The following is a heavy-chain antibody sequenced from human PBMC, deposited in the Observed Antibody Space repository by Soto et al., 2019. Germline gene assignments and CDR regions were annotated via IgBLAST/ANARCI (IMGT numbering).Heavy chain of an antibody. CDR1: GDTFTDYY. CDR2: VNPSGGHT. V-gene: IGHV1-46*01. D-gene: IGHD2-21*02. Sequence: QVQLMQSGAEVKKPGASVKVSCKASGDTFTDYYIHWVRQAPGQGLEWVGTVNPSGGHTTYAQHFLGRVTMTRYTSTITLYMELTSLTSDDTAIYYCARGGHVVVVTAALDYWGQGTRVTVSS. CDR3: ARGGHVVVVTAALDY. J-gene: IGHJ4*02.